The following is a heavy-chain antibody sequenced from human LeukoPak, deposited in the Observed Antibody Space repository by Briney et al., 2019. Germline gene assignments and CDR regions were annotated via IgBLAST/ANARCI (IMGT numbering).Heavy chain of an antibody. CDR1: GGSISSSSHY. Sequence: SETLSLTCTVSGGSISSSSHYWGWIRQPPGKGLEWIGSIYYSGTTYYNPSLKSRVFISVDTSKNLFSLKLISMTAADTALYYCARDVSFYEGLYWGQGTLVTVSS. J-gene: IGHJ4*02. CDR2: IYYSGTT. D-gene: IGHD2/OR15-2a*01. CDR3: ARDVSFYEGLY. V-gene: IGHV4-39*02.